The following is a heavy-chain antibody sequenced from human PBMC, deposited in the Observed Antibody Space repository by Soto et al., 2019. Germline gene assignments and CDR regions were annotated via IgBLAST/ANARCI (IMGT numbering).Heavy chain of an antibody. CDR2: IYYCGST. CDR3: ASAPCEWDPIPTDY. J-gene: IGHJ4*02. D-gene: IGHD1-26*01. Sequence: QVQLQESGPGLVKPSQTLSLTCTVSGRSISSGGYYWSWIRQHPGKGLEWIGYIYYCGSTYYNPSRKSRVTIEVDTSKNRFSLRLSSVIAADTAVYYCASAPCEWDPIPTDYWGQGSLVTVSS. CDR1: GRSISSGGYY. V-gene: IGHV4-31*03.